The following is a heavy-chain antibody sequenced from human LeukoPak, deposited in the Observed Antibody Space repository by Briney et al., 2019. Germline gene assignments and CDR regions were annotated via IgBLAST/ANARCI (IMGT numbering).Heavy chain of an antibody. V-gene: IGHV3-15*01. J-gene: IGHJ4*02. Sequence: PGGSLRLSRAASGFTFSNAGMSWVRQGPGKGLEWVGRIKSKIDGGTTDYAAPVKGTVTISRDDSKNTLYLQMNSLKTEDTAVYYCRAGVGTSDFDYWGQGTLVTVSS. CDR3: RAGVGTSDFDY. CDR1: GFTFSNAG. CDR2: IKSKIDGGTT. D-gene: IGHD1-26*01.